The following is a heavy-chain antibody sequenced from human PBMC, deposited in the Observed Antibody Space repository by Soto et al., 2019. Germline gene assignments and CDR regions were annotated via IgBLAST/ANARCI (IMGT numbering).Heavy chain of an antibody. CDR1: GFTFSSYD. V-gene: IGHV3-13*01. CDR3: ARGDYYDSSGYYSPSALDI. D-gene: IGHD3-22*01. CDR2: IGTAGDT. J-gene: IGHJ3*02. Sequence: PGGSLRLSCAASGFTFSSYDMHWVRQATGKGLEWVSAIGTAGDTYYPGSVKGRFTISRENAKNSLYLQMNSLRAGDTAVYYCARGDYYDSSGYYSPSALDIWGQGTMVTVS.